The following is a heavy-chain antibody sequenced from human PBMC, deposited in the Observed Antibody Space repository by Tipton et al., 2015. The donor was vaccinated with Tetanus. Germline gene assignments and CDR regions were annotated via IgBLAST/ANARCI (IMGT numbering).Heavy chain of an antibody. CDR3: ARDKIAARPYYYYYGMDV. D-gene: IGHD6-6*01. CDR1: GGTFSSYA. Sequence: QSGAEVKKPGSSVKVSCKASGGTFSSYAISWVRQAPGQGLEWMGGIIPIFGTANYAQKFQGRVTITADESTSTAYMELSSLRSEDTAVYYCARDKIAARPYYYYYGMDVWGQGTTVTVSS. V-gene: IGHV1-69*01. J-gene: IGHJ6*02. CDR2: IIPIFGTA.